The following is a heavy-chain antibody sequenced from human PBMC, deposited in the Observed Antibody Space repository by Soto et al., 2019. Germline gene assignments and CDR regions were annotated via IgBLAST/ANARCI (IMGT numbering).Heavy chain of an antibody. J-gene: IGHJ4*02. CDR2: ISYDGSNK. CDR3: AKGGCQLLNYFDY. Sequence: SLRLSCAASGFTFSSYGMHWVRQAPGKGLEWVAVISYDGSNKYYADSVKGRFTISRDNSKNTLYLQMNSLRAEDTAVYYCAKGGCQLLNYFDYWGQGTLVTVSS. D-gene: IGHD2-2*01. V-gene: IGHV3-30*18. CDR1: GFTFSSYG.